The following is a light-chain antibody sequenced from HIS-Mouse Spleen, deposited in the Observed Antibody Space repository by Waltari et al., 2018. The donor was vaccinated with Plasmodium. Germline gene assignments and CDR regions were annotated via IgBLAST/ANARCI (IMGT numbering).Light chain of an antibody. V-gene: IGKV1-33*01. Sequence: DMQMTQSTSSLSAPVGDRVTITCQASQDISNYLNWYQQKPGKAPKLLIYDASNLETGVPSRFSGSGSGTDFTFTISSLQPEDIATYYCQQYDNLPLTFGGGTKVEIK. CDR3: QQYDNLPLT. CDR1: QDISNY. CDR2: DAS. J-gene: IGKJ4*01.